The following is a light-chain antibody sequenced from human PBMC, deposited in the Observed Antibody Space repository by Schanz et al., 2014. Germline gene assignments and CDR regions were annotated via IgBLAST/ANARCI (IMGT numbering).Light chain of an antibody. Sequence: QSVLTQPPSASGTPGQRVTISCSGSSSNIGSNTVNWYQQLPGTAPKLLIYSDNQRPSGVPDRFSGSKSGNTASLTVSGLQAEDEADYYSSSYAGSNNFEVFGTGTKLTVL. CDR1: SSNIGSNT. V-gene: IGLV1-44*01. J-gene: IGLJ1*01. CDR3: SSYAGSNNFEV. CDR2: SDN.